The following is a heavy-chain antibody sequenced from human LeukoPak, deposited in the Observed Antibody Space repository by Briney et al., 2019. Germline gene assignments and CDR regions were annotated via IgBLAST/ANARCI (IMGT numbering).Heavy chain of an antibody. Sequence: SETLSLTCTVSGGSIRSYYWSWIRQSPGKGLEWIGYIYYSGSTNYNPSLKSRVTISVDTSKNQFSLKLRSVTAADTAVYYCARVTGYTIEDYFDYWGQGTLVTVSS. V-gene: IGHV4-59*01. J-gene: IGHJ4*02. CDR1: GGSIRSYY. D-gene: IGHD3-9*01. CDR3: ARVTGYTIEDYFDY. CDR2: IYYSGST.